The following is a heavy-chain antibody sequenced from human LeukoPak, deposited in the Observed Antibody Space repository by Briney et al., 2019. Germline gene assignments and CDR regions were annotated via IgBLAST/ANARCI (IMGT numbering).Heavy chain of an antibody. CDR3: AKNSFNIPLVAVAAADY. D-gene: IGHD6-19*01. CDR1: GFTFSSYG. CDR2: ISGSGGST. Sequence: PGGSLRLSCAASGFTFSSYGMSWVRQAPGKGLEWVSAISGSGGSTCYADSVKGRFTISRDNSKNTLYLQMNSLRAEDTAVYYCAKNSFNIPLVAVAAADYWGQGTLVTVSS. J-gene: IGHJ4*02. V-gene: IGHV3-23*01.